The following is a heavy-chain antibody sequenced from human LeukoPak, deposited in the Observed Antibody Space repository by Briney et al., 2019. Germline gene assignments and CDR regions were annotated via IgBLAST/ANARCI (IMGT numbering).Heavy chain of an antibody. CDR2: IRNDERTV. CDR1: GFTFSSYA. Sequence: GGSLRLSCAASGFTFSSYAMSWVRQAPGKGLEWVSYIRNDERTVYYADSVRGRFSISRDNAKNSLSLQMNSLRDEDTAVYYCARDFHARLDIWGQGAIVIVSS. J-gene: IGHJ3*02. V-gene: IGHV3-48*02. CDR3: ARDFHARLDI.